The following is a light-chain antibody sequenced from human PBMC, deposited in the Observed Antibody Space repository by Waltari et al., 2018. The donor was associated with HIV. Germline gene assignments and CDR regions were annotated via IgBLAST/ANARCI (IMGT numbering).Light chain of an antibody. CDR3: AAWDDSLNGWV. CDR2: SNK. CDR1: SSNIGSNI. J-gene: IGLJ3*02. V-gene: IGLV1-44*01. Sequence: QSVLTQPPSASGTPGQRLSISCSGSSSNIGSNIVNWYQQLPGTAPKLLIYSNKQRPSGVPDLFSGSKSGTSASLAIRGLQSEDEADYYCAAWDDSLNGWVFGGGTKLTVL.